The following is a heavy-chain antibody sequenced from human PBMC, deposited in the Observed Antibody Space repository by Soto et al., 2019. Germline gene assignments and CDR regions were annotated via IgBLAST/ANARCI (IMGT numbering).Heavy chain of an antibody. CDR1: GGTFSSYA. CDR2: IIPIFGTA. J-gene: IGHJ4*02. Sequence: ASVKVSCKASGGTFSSYAISWVRQAPGQGLEWMGGIIPIFGTANYAQKFQGRVTITADESASTAYMELSSLRSEDTAVYYCARSRNPPYSSLYYDSWSGYYRFDYWGQGTLVTVSS. V-gene: IGHV1-69*13. D-gene: IGHD3-3*01. CDR3: ARSRNPPYSSLYYDSWSGYYRFDY.